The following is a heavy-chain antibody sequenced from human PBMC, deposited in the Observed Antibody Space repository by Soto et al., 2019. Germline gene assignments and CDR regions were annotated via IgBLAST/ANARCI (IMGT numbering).Heavy chain of an antibody. D-gene: IGHD1-26*01. V-gene: IGHV1-2*04. Sequence: ASVKVSVKASGYTFTGHYMQRVRQAPGQGLEWMGWINPNSGGTNSAQKFKGWVTMTRDTSISTAYMELSRLRSDDTAVYYCARGGHSGSYYPWGQGTLVTVSS. CDR1: GYTFTGHY. CDR3: ARGGHSGSYYP. CDR2: INPNSGGT. J-gene: IGHJ5*02.